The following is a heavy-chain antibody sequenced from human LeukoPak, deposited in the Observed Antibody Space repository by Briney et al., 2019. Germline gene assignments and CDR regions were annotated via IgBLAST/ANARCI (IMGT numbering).Heavy chain of an antibody. CDR2: INHSGST. CDR3: ARRWLQPDFDY. D-gene: IGHD5-24*01. V-gene: IGHV4-34*01. CDR1: GGSFSGYY. Sequence: SETLSLTCAVYGGSFSGYYWSWIRQPPGKGLEWIGEINHSGSTNYNPSLKSRVTISVDTSKNQFSLKLSSVTAADTAVYYCARRWLQPDFDYWGQGTLVTVSS. J-gene: IGHJ4*02.